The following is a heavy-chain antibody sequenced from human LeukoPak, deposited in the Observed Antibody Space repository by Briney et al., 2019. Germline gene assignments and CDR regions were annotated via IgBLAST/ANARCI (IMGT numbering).Heavy chain of an antibody. CDR1: GYTFTSYG. CDR2: ISAYNGNT. D-gene: IGHD1-7*01. Sequence: GASVKVSCKASGYTFTSYGISWVRQAPGQGLEWMGWISAYNGNTNYAQKLQGRVTMTTDTSTSTAYMELRSLRSDDTAVYYCARRYRLTGTTPSNWFDPWGQGTLVTVSS. J-gene: IGHJ5*02. CDR3: ARRYRLTGTTPSNWFDP. V-gene: IGHV1-18*01.